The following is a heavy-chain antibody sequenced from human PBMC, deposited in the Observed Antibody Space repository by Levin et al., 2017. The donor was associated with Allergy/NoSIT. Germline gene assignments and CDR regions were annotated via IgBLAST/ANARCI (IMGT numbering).Heavy chain of an antibody. D-gene: IGHD2-2*01. CDR3: AKMDCSSINCYPDF. Sequence: PGGSLRLSCAVSGFSFDDYAMHWVRQAPGKGLEWVSGISWNSGSLSYADSVKGRFTISRDNAKNSLSLQMNSLRVEDTALYYCAKMDCSSINCYPDFWGQGTRVTVSS. CDR2: ISWNSGSL. V-gene: IGHV3-9*01. J-gene: IGHJ4*02. CDR1: GFSFDDYA.